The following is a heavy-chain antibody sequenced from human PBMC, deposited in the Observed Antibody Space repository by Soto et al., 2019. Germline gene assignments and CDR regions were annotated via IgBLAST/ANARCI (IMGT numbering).Heavy chain of an antibody. D-gene: IGHD3-3*01. CDR2: INHSGST. CDR3: ARGRSAYDFWSGYYTFDP. J-gene: IGHJ5*02. V-gene: IGHV4-34*01. Sequence: SETLSLTCAVYGGSFSGYYWGWIRQPPGKGLEWIGEINHSGSTNYNPSLKSRVTISVDTSKNQFSLKLSSVTAPDTAVYYCARGRSAYDFWSGYYTFDPWGQGTLVTVPS. CDR1: GGSFSGYY.